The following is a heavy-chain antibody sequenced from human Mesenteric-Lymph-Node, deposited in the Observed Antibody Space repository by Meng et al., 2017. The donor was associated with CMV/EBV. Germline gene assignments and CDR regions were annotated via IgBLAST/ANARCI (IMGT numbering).Heavy chain of an antibody. CDR1: GFTVSSNY. Sequence: ESLKISCAASGFTVSSNYMSWVRQAPGRGLEWIGNIFHSGRAFYNPSLQSRVTISVNTSRNQFYLKVRSVTAADTAVYYCARIGNCTTPTCYGNFFDPWGQGALVTVSS. CDR2: IFHSGRA. D-gene: IGHD2-2*01. CDR3: ARIGNCTTPTCYGNFFDP. V-gene: IGHV4-59*02. J-gene: IGHJ5*02.